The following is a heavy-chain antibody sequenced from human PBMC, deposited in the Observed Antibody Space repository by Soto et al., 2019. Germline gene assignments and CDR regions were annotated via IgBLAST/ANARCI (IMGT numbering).Heavy chain of an antibody. D-gene: IGHD1-7*01. CDR1: GDSLSTFY. V-gene: IGHV4-59*03. Sequence: SETLSLTCTVSGDSLSTFYWGWMRQSPGKELEWIGYVYYTGSTNYNPSLKSRVTISVDRSKNQFSLKLTSANVADTAGYYCGSGRAVWNYPDDNSDYFYRFDYWGHGTKVTVSS. CDR3: GSGRAVWNYPDDNSDYFYRFDY. CDR2: VYYTGST. J-gene: IGHJ4*01.